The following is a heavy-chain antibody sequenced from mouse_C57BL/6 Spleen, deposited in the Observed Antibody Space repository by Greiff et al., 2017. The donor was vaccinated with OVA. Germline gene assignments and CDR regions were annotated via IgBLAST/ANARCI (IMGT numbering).Heavy chain of an antibody. J-gene: IGHJ1*03. V-gene: IGHV1-50*01. CDR1: GYTFTSYW. D-gene: IGHD1-1*01. Sequence: VQLQQPGAELVKPGASVKLSCKASGYTFTSYWMQWVKQRPGQGLEWIGEIDPSDSYTNYNQKFKGKATLTVDTSSSTAYMQLSSLTSEDSAVYYGARNYGSRGWYFDVWGTGTTVTVSS. CDR2: IDPSDSYT. CDR3: ARNYGSRGWYFDV.